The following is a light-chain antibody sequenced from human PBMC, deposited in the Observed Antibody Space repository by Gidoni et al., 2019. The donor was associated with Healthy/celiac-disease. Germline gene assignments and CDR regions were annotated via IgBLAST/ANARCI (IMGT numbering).Light chain of an antibody. Sequence: EIVMTQSPATLSVSPGERATLSCRASQSVSSKLAWYQQKPGQAPRPVIYGASTRATAFPARFSGSGSGTEFTLTINSLQSEDFAVYYCQQYDNWPRTFGQGTKVEIK. V-gene: IGKV3-15*01. J-gene: IGKJ1*01. CDR2: GAS. CDR1: QSVSSK. CDR3: QQYDNWPRT.